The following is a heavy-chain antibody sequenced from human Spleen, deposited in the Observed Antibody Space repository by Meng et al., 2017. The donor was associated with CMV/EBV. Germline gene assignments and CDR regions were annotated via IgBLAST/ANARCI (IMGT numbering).Heavy chain of an antibody. CDR1: GDTFSSYA. J-gene: IGHJ3*02. D-gene: IGHD2-2*01. Sequence: SVKVSCKASGDTFSSYAISWVRQAPGQGLEWMGGIIPIPGIANYAQKSQGRVTITADKSTSTAYMELSSLRSEDTAVYYCARESERQAAPERDIVVVPAVDGAFDIWGQGTMVTVSS. CDR3: ARESERQAAPERDIVVVPAVDGAFDI. CDR2: IIPIPGIA. V-gene: IGHV1-69*10.